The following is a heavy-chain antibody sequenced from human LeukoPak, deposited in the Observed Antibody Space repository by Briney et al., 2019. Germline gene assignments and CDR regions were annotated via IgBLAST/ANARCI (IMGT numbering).Heavy chain of an antibody. CDR1: GFTFSSYG. J-gene: IGHJ6*03. CDR2: IRYDGSNK. V-gene: IGHV3-30*02. Sequence: PGGSLRLSCAASGFTFSSYGMHWVRQAPGKGLEWVAFIRYDGSNKYYADSVKGRFTISRDYSKNTLYLQMNSLRAEDTAVYYCLTRSLVAVTGSYYMDVWGKGTTVTVSS. D-gene: IGHD6-19*01. CDR3: LTRSLVAVTGSYYMDV.